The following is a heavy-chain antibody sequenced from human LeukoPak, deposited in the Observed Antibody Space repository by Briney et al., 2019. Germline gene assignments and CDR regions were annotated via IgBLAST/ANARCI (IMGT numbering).Heavy chain of an antibody. CDR3: AREWRIAAAGTKDY. J-gene: IGHJ4*02. V-gene: IGHV3-7*01. CDR2: IKQDGSEK. D-gene: IGHD6-13*01. CDR1: GFTFSSYW. Sequence: GGSLRLSCAASGFTFSSYWMSWVRQAPGKGLEWVANIKQDGSEKYYVDSVKGRFTISRDNAKNSLYLQMNNLRAEDTAVYYCAREWRIAAAGTKDYWGQGTLVTVSS.